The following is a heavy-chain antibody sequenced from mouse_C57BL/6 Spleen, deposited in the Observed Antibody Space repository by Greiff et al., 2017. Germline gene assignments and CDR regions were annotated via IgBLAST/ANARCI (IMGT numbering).Heavy chain of an antibody. CDR1: GYTFTSYW. CDR2: IDPSDSYT. D-gene: IGHD2-3*01. Sequence: QVQLKQPGAELVMPGASVKLSCKASGYTFTSYWMHWVKQRPGQGLEWIGEIDPSDSYTNYNQKFKGKSTLTVDKSSSTAYMQLSSLTSEDSAVYYCARGGYSPFAYWGQGTLVTVSA. J-gene: IGHJ3*01. CDR3: ARGGYSPFAY. V-gene: IGHV1-69*01.